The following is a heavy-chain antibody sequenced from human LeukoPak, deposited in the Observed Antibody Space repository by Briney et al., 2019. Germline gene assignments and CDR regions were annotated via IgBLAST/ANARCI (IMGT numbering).Heavy chain of an antibody. J-gene: IGHJ5*01. CDR1: GYSISSGYY. CDR2: IYHSGST. V-gene: IGHV4-38-2*02. CDR3: ARGEYSSSRLGS. Sequence: SETLSLACTVSGYSISSGYYWGWIRQPPGKGLEWIGSIYHSGSTYYNPSLKSRVTISVDTSKNQFSLKLSSVTAADTAVYYCARGEYSSSRLGSWGQGTLVTVSS. D-gene: IGHD6-13*01.